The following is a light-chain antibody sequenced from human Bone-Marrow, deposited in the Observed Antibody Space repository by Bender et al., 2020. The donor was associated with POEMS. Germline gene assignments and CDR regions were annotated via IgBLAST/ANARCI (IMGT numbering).Light chain of an antibody. CDR2: DVN. CDR1: SSDIGGYNY. V-gene: IGLV2-14*03. CDR3: CSYAGSDTYV. Sequence: QSALTQPASVSGSPGQSITISCTGTSSDIGGYNYVFWYQQHPGKAPKLMLLDVNNRPSGVSNRFSGSKSGNTASLTISGLQAEDEADYYCCSYAGSDTYVFGAGTKVTVL. J-gene: IGLJ1*01.